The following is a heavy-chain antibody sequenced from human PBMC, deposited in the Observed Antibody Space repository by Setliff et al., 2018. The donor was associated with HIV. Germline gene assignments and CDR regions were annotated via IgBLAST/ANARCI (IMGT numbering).Heavy chain of an antibody. CDR1: GYTFTGYY. Sequence: ASVKVSCKASGYTFTGYYIHWVRQAPGRGLQRMGRINPNIGSTNYAQNFQGRATMTRDTSVNTAFMELSNLRSDDTAVYYCARDYRTTDILSSGYMDVWGKGTTVTV. V-gene: IGHV1-2*06. J-gene: IGHJ6*03. D-gene: IGHD3-9*01. CDR2: INPNIGST. CDR3: ARDYRTTDILSSGYMDV.